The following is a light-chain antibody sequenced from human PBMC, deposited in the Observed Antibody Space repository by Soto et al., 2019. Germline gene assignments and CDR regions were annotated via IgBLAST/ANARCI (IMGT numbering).Light chain of an antibody. Sequence: IPMTQSPPSVSAPVGDSVTITCRASEDVGRWLAWYHQKSGKAPTLLIHGASNWESGVPPRYSGSGYGTDFTLTVSSLQSEDIATYYCQQYNSWPPTFGQGTRLEIK. J-gene: IGKJ5*01. CDR2: GAS. CDR3: QQYNSWPPT. CDR1: EDVGRW. V-gene: IGKV1-12*01.